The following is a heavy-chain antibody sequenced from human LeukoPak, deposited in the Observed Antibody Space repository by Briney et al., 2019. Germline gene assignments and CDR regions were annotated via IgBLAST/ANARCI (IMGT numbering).Heavy chain of an antibody. D-gene: IGHD6-19*01. CDR2: IDYYGST. V-gene: IGHV4-39*07. J-gene: IGHJ5*02. CDR3: ARESNGWRNWFHP. Sequence: SETLSLTCSVSGGSINSPSYYWVWVRQPPGMGLEWIANIDYYGSTQYNPSLKSRATISVDTSKNLFSLKVKSVTVADTAIYYCARESNGWRNWFHPWGPGTLVTVSS. CDR1: GGSINSPSYY.